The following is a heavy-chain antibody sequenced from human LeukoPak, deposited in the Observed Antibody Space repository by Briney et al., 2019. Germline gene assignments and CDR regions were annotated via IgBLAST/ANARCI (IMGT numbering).Heavy chain of an antibody. CDR2: IYYSGST. CDR1: GGSISSYY. V-gene: IGHV4-59*01. J-gene: IGHJ4*02. Sequence: KPSETLSLTCTVSGGSISSYYWSWIRQPPGKGLEWIGYIYYSGSTNYNPSLKSRVTISVDTSKNQFSLKLSSVTAADTAVYCCARGHYGSGSYSTLYDYWGQGTLVTVSS. CDR3: ARGHYGSGSYSTLYDY. D-gene: IGHD3-10*01.